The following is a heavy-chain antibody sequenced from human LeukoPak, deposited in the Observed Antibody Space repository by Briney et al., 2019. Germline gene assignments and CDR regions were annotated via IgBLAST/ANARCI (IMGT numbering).Heavy chain of an antibody. CDR3: ARVWLRAYMAV. CDR1: GFTFRSDA. Sequence: PGGSLRLSCAVSGFTFRSDAMNWVRQAPGKGLEWVAAITADGGSTHYATSVKGRFIISRDTPKNTLSLQMNNLRAEDTAVYFCARVWLRAYMAVWGEGTTVSVSS. V-gene: IGHV3-23*01. J-gene: IGHJ6*03. D-gene: IGHD5-12*01. CDR2: ITADGGST.